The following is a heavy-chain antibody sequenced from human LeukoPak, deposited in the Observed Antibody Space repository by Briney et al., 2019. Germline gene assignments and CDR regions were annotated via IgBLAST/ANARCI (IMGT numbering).Heavy chain of an antibody. V-gene: IGHV4-30-4*01. CDR3: ARALRYCSGGSCYPYYFDY. J-gene: IGHJ4*01. Sequence: PSQSLSLTCTVSGGSISSGDYCWSWLRQPPGKGLEWIRYIYDSGSTYYNPCLKSRVTLPVDTSMNQFSLKLSSVTAADTAVYYCARALRYCSGGSCYPYYFDYWGQGTLVTVSS. CDR1: GGSISSGDYC. D-gene: IGHD2-15*01. CDR2: IYDSGST.